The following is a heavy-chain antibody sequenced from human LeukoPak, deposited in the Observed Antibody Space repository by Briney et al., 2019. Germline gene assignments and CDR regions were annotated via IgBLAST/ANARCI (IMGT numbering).Heavy chain of an antibody. CDR2: LSSSSSYI. D-gene: IGHD4-17*01. V-gene: IGHV3-21*01. J-gene: IGHJ6*03. CDR1: GVTFSRYS. Sequence: GGSLRLSCAASGVTFSRYSMNWVREAPGKGLEWGSSLSSSSSYIYYADSVKGRFTICRDNDKISLYQQMNSLRAEDTAVYYCARDLNYGDYKLNSGDYYYMGVWGKGTTVTVSS. CDR3: ARDLNYGDYKLNSGDYYYMGV.